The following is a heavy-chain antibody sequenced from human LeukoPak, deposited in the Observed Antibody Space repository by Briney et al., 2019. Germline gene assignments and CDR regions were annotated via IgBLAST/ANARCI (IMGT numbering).Heavy chain of an antibody. V-gene: IGHV3-23*01. CDR1: GFTFSSYA. Sequence: AGSLRLSCAASGFTFSSYAMCWVLQAPGKGLVWVLAISGSGGSTYYADSVKGRFTISRDNSKNTLYLQMNSLRAVDAAVYYCAKDGIGVGGVMIDYWGQGTLVTVSS. CDR2: ISGSGGST. D-gene: IGHD3-16*01. J-gene: IGHJ4*02. CDR3: AKDGIGVGGVMIDY.